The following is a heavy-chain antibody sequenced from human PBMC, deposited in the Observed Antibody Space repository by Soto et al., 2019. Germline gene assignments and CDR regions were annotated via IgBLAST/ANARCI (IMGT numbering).Heavy chain of an antibody. CDR2: INPDNGNT. D-gene: IGHD2-15*01. CDR1: GYTFTRYT. J-gene: IGHJ5*02. CDR3: ARGIATGQLDP. V-gene: IGHV1-3*01. Sequence: ASVKVSCKASGYTFTRYTMNWVRQAPGQRLEWMGWINPDNGNTKSSQKFQDRVIITRDTSASTAYVDLSSLRSEDTAVYYCARGIATGQLDPWGQGTLVTVSS.